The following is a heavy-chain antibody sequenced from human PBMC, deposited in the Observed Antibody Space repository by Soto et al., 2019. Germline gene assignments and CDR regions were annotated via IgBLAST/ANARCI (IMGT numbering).Heavy chain of an antibody. V-gene: IGHV3-23*01. Sequence: GGSLRLSCAASGFTFSSYAMSWVRQAPGKGLEWVSAISGSGGSTYYADSVKGRFTISRDNSKNTLYLQMNSLRVEDTAVYYCAKAPYCGGDCYSYFQHWGQGTLVTVSS. J-gene: IGHJ1*01. CDR3: AKAPYCGGDCYSYFQH. D-gene: IGHD2-21*02. CDR1: GFTFSSYA. CDR2: ISGSGGST.